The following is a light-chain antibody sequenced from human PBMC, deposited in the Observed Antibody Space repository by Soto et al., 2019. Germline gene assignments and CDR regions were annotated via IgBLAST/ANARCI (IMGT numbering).Light chain of an antibody. J-gene: IGKJ4*01. V-gene: IGKV3-20*01. CDR3: QQYNSYSLT. CDR2: GAS. CDR1: QSVSSSF. Sequence: EIVLTQSPGTLSVSPGERATLSCWASQSVSSSFVAWYQQKPGQAPRLLIYGASSRAAGIPDRFSGSGSGTEFTLTISSLQPDDFATYYCQQYNSYSLTFGGGTKV.